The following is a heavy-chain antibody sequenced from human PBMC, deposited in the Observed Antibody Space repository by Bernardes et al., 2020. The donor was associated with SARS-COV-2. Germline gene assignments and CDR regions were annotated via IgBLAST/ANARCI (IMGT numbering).Heavy chain of an antibody. CDR3: AKDDKYSVFRTGNSLDF. CDR2: ISYTGDST. V-gene: IGHV3-23*01. Sequence: SLRLSCAGSEFTFWNCDMSWVRQAPGKGLEWVSSISYTGDSTYYADSVKGRFSISRDNSKNTLYLLMSSLRVEDTAMYYCAKDDKYSVFRTGNSLDFWGQGTLVTVSS. D-gene: IGHD1-1*01. J-gene: IGHJ4*02. CDR1: EFTFWNCD.